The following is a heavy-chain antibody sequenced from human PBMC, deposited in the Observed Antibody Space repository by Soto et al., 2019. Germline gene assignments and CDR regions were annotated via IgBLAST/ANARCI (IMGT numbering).Heavy chain of an antibody. J-gene: IGHJ6*02. CDR2: ISYDGSNK. Sequence: QVQLVESGGGVVQPGRSLRLSCAASGFTFSSYAMHWVRQAPGKGLEWVAVISYDGSNKYYADSVKGRFTISRDNSKNTLYLQMNSLRAEDTAVYYCARTSSPPAYPYKYYYYCYGMDVWGQGTTVTVSS. D-gene: IGHD1-20*01. CDR1: GFTFSSYA. CDR3: ARTSSPPAYPYKYYYYCYGMDV. V-gene: IGHV3-30-3*01.